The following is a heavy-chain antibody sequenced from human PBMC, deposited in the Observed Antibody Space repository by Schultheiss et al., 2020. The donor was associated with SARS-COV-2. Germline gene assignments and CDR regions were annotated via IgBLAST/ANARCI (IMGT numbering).Heavy chain of an antibody. J-gene: IGHJ6*02. D-gene: IGHD6-19*01. CDR2: MNPNSGNT. V-gene: IGHV1-8*02. Sequence: ASVKVSCKASGYTFTSYGISWVRQATGQGLEWMGWMNPNSGNTGYAQKFQGRVTMTRNTSISTAYMELSSLRSEDTAVYYCARGDSSGWYESRYYYYYGMDVWGQGTTVTVSS. CDR1: GYTFTSYG. CDR3: ARGDSSGWYESRYYYYYGMDV.